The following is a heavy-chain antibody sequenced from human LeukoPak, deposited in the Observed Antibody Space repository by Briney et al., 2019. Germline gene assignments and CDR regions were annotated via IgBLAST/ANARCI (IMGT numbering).Heavy chain of an antibody. J-gene: IGHJ4*02. V-gene: IGHV3-48*04. CDR3: ARLPAYCSSTSCYYDY. CDR1: GFTFSSYS. D-gene: IGHD2-2*01. Sequence: GGSLRLSCAASGFTFSSYSMNWVRQAPGKGLEWVSYISSSSSTIYYADSVKGRFTISRDNAKNSLYLQMNSLRAEDTAVYYCARLPAYCSSTSCYYDYWGQGTLVTVSS. CDR2: ISSSSSTI.